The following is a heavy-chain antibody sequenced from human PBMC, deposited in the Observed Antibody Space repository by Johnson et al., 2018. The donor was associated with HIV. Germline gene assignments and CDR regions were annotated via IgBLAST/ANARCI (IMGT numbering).Heavy chain of an antibody. J-gene: IGHJ3*02. CDR2: ISGSGGST. D-gene: IGHD2-21*02. CDR1: GFTFSSYA. Sequence: MQLVESGGGLVQPGGSLRLSCAASGFTFSSYAMSWVRQAPGKGLEWVSAISGSGGSTYYADSVKGRFTISRDNSKNSLYLQMNSLRAGDTALYYCAKGAWSYGGGDCYGYPPDAFDIWGQGTMVTVSS. CDR3: AKGAWSYGGGDCYGYPPDAFDI. V-gene: IGHV3-23*04.